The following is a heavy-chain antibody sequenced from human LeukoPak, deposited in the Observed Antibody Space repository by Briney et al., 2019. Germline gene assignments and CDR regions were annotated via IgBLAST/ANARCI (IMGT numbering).Heavy chain of an antibody. CDR3: AREVVDMKYYFDY. J-gene: IGHJ4*03. Sequence: PSETLSLTCTVSGGSISSGDYYWSWIRQPPGKGLEWIGYIYYSGSTYYNPSLKSRVTISVDTSKNQFSLKLSSVTAADTAVYYCAREVVDMKYYFDYWGKGTTVTVSS. D-gene: IGHD3-22*01. V-gene: IGHV4-30-4*08. CDR1: GGSISSGDYY. CDR2: IYYSGST.